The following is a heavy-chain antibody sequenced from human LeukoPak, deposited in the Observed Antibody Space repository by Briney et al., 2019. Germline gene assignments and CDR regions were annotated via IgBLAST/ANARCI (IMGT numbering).Heavy chain of an antibody. D-gene: IGHD3-3*01. CDR3: ATYYGFWSGFANWFDP. Sequence: PGGSLRPSCAASGFTFSTYWMNWVRQAPGMGLEWVANIKPDGSEKYYVDSVKGRFTISRDNAKNSLYLQMNSLRAEDTAVYYCATYYGFWSGFANWFDPWGQGTLVTVSS. CDR1: GFTFSTYW. J-gene: IGHJ5*02. V-gene: IGHV3-7*01. CDR2: IKPDGSEK.